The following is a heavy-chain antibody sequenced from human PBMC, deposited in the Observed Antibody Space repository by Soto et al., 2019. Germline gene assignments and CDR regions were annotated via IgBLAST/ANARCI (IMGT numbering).Heavy chain of an antibody. CDR1: GFTFSSYA. V-gene: IGHV3-30-3*01. CDR3: ARSAPGTAAMPAFTFDY. J-gene: IGHJ4*02. Sequence: QVQLVESGGGVVQPGRSLRLSCAASGFTFSSYAMHWVRQAPGKGLEWVAVISYDGSNKYYADSVKGRFTISRDNSKNTLYLQMNSLSAEDTAVYYCARSAPGTAAMPAFTFDYWGQGTLVTVSS. CDR2: ISYDGSNK. D-gene: IGHD2-2*01.